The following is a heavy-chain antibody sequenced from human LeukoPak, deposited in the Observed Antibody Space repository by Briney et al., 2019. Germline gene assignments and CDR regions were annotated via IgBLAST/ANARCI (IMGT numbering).Heavy chain of an antibody. CDR1: GFTFSSYS. CDR2: ISSSSSYI. V-gene: IGHV3-21*01. CDR3: ARTSMIVVVTHAFDI. J-gene: IGHJ3*02. Sequence: PGGSLRLSCAASGFTFSSYSMNWVRQAPGKGLEWVSSISSSSSYIYYADSVKGRFTISRDNAKNSLYLQMNSLRAEDTAVYYCARTSMIVVVTHAFDIWGQGTMVTVSS. D-gene: IGHD3-22*01.